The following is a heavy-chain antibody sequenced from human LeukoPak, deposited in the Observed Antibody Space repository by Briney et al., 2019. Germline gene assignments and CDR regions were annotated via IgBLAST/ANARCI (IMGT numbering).Heavy chain of an antibody. J-gene: IGHJ6*04. CDR2: IIPIFGTA. CDR3: ARDSLRRGRRLGGYYYGMDV. D-gene: IGHD2-15*01. V-gene: IGHV1-69*06. CDR1: GGTFSSYA. Sequence: ASVEVSCKASGGTFSSYAISWVRQAPGQGLEWMGGIIPIFGTANYAQKFQGRVTITADKSTSTAYMELSSLRSEDTAVYYCARDSLRRGRRLGGYYYGMDVWGKGTTVTVSS.